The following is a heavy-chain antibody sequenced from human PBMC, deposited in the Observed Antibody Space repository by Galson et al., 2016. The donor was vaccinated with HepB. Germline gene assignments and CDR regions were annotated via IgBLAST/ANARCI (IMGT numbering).Heavy chain of an antibody. J-gene: IGHJ3*02. CDR2: MNPKSGNT. V-gene: IGHV1-8*01. Sequence: GYTFSSYDINWVRQATGQGLEWMGWMNPKSGNTGYAQKFLGRVTMTRSTSISTAYMELSSLRSEDTAVYYCARVPVLRYSEWPPFAKEAFDIWGQGTMVTVSS. D-gene: IGHD3-9*01. CDR3: ARVPVLRYSEWPPFAKEAFDI. CDR1: GYTFSSYD.